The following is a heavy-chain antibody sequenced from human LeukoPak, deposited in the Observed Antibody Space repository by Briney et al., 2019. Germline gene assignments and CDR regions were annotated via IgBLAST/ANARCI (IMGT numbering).Heavy chain of an antibody. CDR3: ARGYSYGYSDALDI. J-gene: IGHJ3*02. CDR2: IYHSGST. Sequence: SETLSLTCAVSGYSISSGYYWGWIRQSPGKGLEWIGNIYHSGSTYYNPSLKSRVTISVDTSKNQFSLKLSSVTAADTAVYYCARGYSYGYSDALDIWGQGKMVTVSS. V-gene: IGHV4-38-2*01. CDR1: GYSISSGYY. D-gene: IGHD5-18*01.